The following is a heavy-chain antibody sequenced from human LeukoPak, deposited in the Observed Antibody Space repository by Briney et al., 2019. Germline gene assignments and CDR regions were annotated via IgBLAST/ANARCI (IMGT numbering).Heavy chain of an antibody. V-gene: IGHV4-38-2*02. D-gene: IGHD3-22*01. CDR2: IYHSGST. CDR3: ARDSHYYDSSGYSVLYYFDY. J-gene: IGHJ4*02. CDR1: GYSISSGYY. Sequence: SETLSLTCTVSGYSISSGYYWGWIRQPPGKGLEWIGSIYHSGSTYYNPSLKSRVTISVDTSKNQFSLKLSSVTAADTAVYYCARDSHYYDSSGYSVLYYFDYWGQGTLVTVSS.